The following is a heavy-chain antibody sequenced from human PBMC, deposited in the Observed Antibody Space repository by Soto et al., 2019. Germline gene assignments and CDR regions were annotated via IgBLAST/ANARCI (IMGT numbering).Heavy chain of an antibody. J-gene: IGHJ6*02. D-gene: IGHD6-19*01. CDR1: GFTFDDYA. CDR2: ISWDGGST. Sequence: EVQLVESGGVVVQPGGSLRLSCAASGFTFDDYAMHWVRQAPGKGLEWVSLISWDGGSTYYADSVKGRFTISRDNSKNYLYLQMNSLRAEDTALYYCAKDILFFDSSSSGIAVAGGMDVWGQGTTVTVSS. V-gene: IGHV3-43D*04. CDR3: AKDILFFDSSSSGIAVAGGMDV.